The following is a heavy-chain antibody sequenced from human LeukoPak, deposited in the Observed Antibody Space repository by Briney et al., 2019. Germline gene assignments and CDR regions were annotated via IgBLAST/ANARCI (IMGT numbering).Heavy chain of an antibody. CDR3: ARRRYYDSSGYYPGYYYYMDV. CDR1: GGSITSSSYY. D-gene: IGHD3-22*01. Sequence: SETLSLTCTVSGGSITSSSYYWGWIRQPPGKGLEWIGSVYYSGSTYYNPSLKSRVTMSVDTSKNQFSLKLSSVTAADTAVYYCARRRYYDSSGYYPGYYYYMDVWGKGTTVTISS. V-gene: IGHV4-39*01. J-gene: IGHJ6*03. CDR2: VYYSGST.